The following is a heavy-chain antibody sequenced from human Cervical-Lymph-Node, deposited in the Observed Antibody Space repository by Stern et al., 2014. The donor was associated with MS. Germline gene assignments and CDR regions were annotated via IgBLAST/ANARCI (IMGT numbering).Heavy chain of an antibody. CDR1: GDSITSHNW. J-gene: IGHJ4*02. CDR2: IYHLGST. V-gene: IGHV4-4*02. D-gene: IGHD2/OR15-2a*01. Sequence: QVQLVQSGPGLVKPSGPLSLPCPVSGDSITSHNWWSWVRQSPGQGHEWIVEIYHLGSTNYSPSLQSRVTISADKYKNQFSLRLDSVTAADTALYYCARQHCTTINCENYYFDYWGQGSLVTVSS. CDR3: ARQHCTTINCENYYFDY.